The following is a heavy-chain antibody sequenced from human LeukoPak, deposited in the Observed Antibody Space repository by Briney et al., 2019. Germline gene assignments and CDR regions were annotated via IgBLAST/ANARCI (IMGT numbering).Heavy chain of an antibody. Sequence: PSETLSLTCAVYGGSFSGYYWSWIRQPPGKGLEWIGEINHSGSTNYNPSLKSRVTISVDTSENQFSLKLSSVTAADTAVYYCARHRYSYGTRGMFDYWGQGTLVTVSS. V-gene: IGHV4-34*01. CDR3: ARHRYSYGTRGMFDY. J-gene: IGHJ4*02. CDR2: INHSGST. CDR1: GGSFSGYY. D-gene: IGHD5-18*01.